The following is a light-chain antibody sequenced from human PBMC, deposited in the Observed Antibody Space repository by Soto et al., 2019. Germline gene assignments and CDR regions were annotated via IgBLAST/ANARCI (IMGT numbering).Light chain of an antibody. CDR1: SSDVGGYNY. J-gene: IGLJ3*02. V-gene: IGLV2-14*01. CDR3: SSFTSINTWV. Sequence: QSALTQPASVSGSPGKSITISCTGTSSDVGGYNYVSWYQQHPGKAPKLKIYEVSNRPSGVSDRFSGSKSGNTASLTISGLQAEDEADYYCSSFTSINTWVFGGGTKVTVL. CDR2: EVS.